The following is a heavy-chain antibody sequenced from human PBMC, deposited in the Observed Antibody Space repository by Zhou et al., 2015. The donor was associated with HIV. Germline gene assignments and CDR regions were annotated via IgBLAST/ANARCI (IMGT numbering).Heavy chain of an antibody. D-gene: IGHD6-13*01. J-gene: IGHJ4*02. CDR1: GGTFSSYT. CDR2: IIPILGIA. CDR3: ARQYSSSRRYKFDY. Sequence: QVQLVQSGAEVKKPGSSVKVSCKASGGTFSSYTISWVRQAPGQGLEWMGRIIPILGIANYAQKFQGRVTITADKSTSTAYMELSSLRSEDTAVYYCARQYSSSRRYKFDYWGQGTLVTVSS. V-gene: IGHV1-69*02.